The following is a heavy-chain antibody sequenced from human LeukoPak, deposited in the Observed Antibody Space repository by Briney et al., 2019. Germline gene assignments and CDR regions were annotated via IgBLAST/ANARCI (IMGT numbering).Heavy chain of an antibody. CDR1: GYTFSIYS. J-gene: IGHJ4*02. V-gene: IGHV1-18*01. Sequence: ASVQVSCKVSGYTFSIYSITWARQAPGQGLEYLGWISASDGTTNYAQKVQDRVTMTTDTSTNTAYLELRSLRSEDTAVYYCATSPQASTYYFDYWGQGTLVTVSS. CDR3: ATSPQASTYYFDY. CDR2: ISASDGTT.